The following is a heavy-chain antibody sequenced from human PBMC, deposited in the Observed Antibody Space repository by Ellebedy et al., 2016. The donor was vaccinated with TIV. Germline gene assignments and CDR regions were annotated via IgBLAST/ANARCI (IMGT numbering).Heavy chain of an antibody. CDR2: IYYSGST. V-gene: IGHV4-59*01. CDR1: GGSISSYY. D-gene: IGHD3-22*01. Sequence: MPGGSLRLSCTVSGGSISSYYWSWIRQPPGKGLEWIGYIYYSGSTNYNPSLKSRVTISVDTSKNQFALKLNSVSAADTAVYYCAKGRGGGSDSSAPRYYFDYWGLGTLVTVSS. J-gene: IGHJ4*02. CDR3: AKGRGGGSDSSAPRYYFDY.